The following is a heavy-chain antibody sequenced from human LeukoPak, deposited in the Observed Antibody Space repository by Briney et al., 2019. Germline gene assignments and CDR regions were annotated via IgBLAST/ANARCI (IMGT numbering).Heavy chain of an antibody. CDR1: GFTFSSYD. CDR3: ARGIRIPNYDFWSGYPYTMDYGMDV. CDR2: IGTAGDT. V-gene: IGHV3-13*01. D-gene: IGHD3-3*01. Sequence: PGGSLRLSCAASGFTFSSYDMHWVRQATGKGLEWVSAIGTAGDTYYPGSVKGRFTISRENAKNSLYLQMNSLRAGDTAVYYCARGIRIPNYDFWSGYPYTMDYGMDVWGQGTTVTVSS. J-gene: IGHJ6*02.